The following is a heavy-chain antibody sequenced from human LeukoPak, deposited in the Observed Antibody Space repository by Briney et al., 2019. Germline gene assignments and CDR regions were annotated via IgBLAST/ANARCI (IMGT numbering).Heavy chain of an antibody. Sequence: PSETLSLTCTVSGGSISSGDYYWSWIRQPPGKGLEWIGYIYYSGSTYYNPSLKSRVTISVDTSKNQFSLKLSSVTAADTAVYYCARGPRVGRGRPGRSPSGYCSGGSCSHTWFDPWGQGTLVTVSS. CDR1: GGSISSGDYY. J-gene: IGHJ5*02. D-gene: IGHD2-15*01. V-gene: IGHV4-30-4*01. CDR3: ARGPRVGRGRPGRSPSGYCSGGSCSHTWFDP. CDR2: IYYSGST.